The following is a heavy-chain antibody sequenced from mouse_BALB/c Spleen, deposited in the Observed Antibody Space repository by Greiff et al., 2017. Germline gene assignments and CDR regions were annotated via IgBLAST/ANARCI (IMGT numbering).Heavy chain of an antibody. J-gene: IGHJ1*01. Sequence: VQLVESGPGLVQPSQSLSITCTVSGFSLTSYGVHWVRQSPGKGLEWLGVIWSGGSTDYNAAFISRLSISKDNSKSQVFFKMNSLQANDTAIYYCARSNGSSYWYFDVWGAGTTVTVSS. CDR2: IWSGGST. CDR1: GFSLTSYG. V-gene: IGHV2-2*02. CDR3: ARSNGSSYWYFDV. D-gene: IGHD1-1*01.